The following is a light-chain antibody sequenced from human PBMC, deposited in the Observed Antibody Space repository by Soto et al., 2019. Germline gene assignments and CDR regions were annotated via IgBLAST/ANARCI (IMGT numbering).Light chain of an antibody. CDR2: DAS. CDR1: QSVSRY. CDR3: QQRSNWPLT. J-gene: IGKJ4*01. V-gene: IGKV3-11*01. Sequence: EIVLTQSPDTLSLSPGARATLSCRARQSVSRYLAWYPQKPGQTPRLLIYDASNRAAGIPARFSGSGSGTDFTLTISSLEPEDFAVYYCQQRSNWPLTFGGGTKVDIK.